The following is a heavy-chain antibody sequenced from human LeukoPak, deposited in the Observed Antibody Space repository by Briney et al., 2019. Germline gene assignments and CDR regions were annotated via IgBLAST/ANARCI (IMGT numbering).Heavy chain of an antibody. CDR3: ARGYDILHPFDY. D-gene: IGHD3-9*01. Sequence: AGGSLRLSCAASGFTFRSYEMNWARQAPGKGLEWVSYISSSGSTIYYADSVKGRFTISRDNAKNSLYLQMNSLRAEDTAVYYCARGYDILHPFDYWGQGTLVTVSS. CDR2: ISSSGSTI. V-gene: IGHV3-48*03. J-gene: IGHJ4*02. CDR1: GFTFRSYE.